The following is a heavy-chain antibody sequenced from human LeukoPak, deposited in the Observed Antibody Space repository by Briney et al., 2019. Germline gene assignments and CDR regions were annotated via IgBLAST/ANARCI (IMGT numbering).Heavy chain of an antibody. CDR1: GFTFSSYA. V-gene: IGHV3-23*01. CDR2: ISGSGGIP. CDR3: ARNYSGSYHIDY. J-gene: IGHJ4*02. D-gene: IGHD1-26*01. Sequence: GGSLRLSCAASGFTFSSYAMSWVRLASGKGLEWVSAISGSGGIPYYADSVKGRFTISRDNSKNTLYLQMNSLRAEDTAVYYCARNYSGSYHIDYWGQGTLVTVSS.